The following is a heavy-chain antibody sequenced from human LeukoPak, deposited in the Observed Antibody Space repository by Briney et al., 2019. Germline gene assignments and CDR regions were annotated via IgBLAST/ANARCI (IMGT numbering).Heavy chain of an antibody. V-gene: IGHV3-48*04. D-gene: IGHD3-16*01. CDR3: ARVGGGPFDY. CDR2: ISSSSSTI. J-gene: IGHJ4*02. Sequence: GGSLRLSCAASGFTFSSYSMNWVRQAPGKGLEWVSYISSSSSTIYYADSVKGRFTISRDNAKNSLYLQMNSLRAEDTAVYYCARVGGGPFDYWGQGTLVTVSS. CDR1: GFTFSSYS.